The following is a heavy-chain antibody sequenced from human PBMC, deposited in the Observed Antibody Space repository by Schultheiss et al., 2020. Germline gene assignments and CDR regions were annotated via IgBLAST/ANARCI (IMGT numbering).Heavy chain of an antibody. J-gene: IGHJ4*02. CDR1: GFTVSSNY. V-gene: IGHV3-48*01. Sequence: GGSLRLSCAASGFTVSSNYMSWVRQAPGKGLEWVSYISSSSSTIYYADSVKGRFTISRDNAKNSLYLQMNSLRAEDTAVYYCARVSGGSGWYHFDYWGQGTLVTVSS. CDR2: ISSSSSTI. CDR3: ARVSGGSGWYHFDY. D-gene: IGHD6-19*01.